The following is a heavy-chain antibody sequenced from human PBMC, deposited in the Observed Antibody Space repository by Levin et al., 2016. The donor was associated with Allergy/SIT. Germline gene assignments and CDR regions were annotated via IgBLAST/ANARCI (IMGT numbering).Heavy chain of an antibody. CDR2: ISDSGGST. Sequence: GESLKISCAASGFTFSTYAMTWVRQAPGKGLEWVSIISDSGGSTYYPDSVKGRFTVSRDNSKNTLFLQLNSLRVEDTAVYYCARPLSKASGYCFLDYWGQGTLVTVSS. D-gene: IGHD3-22*01. CDR3: ARPLSKASGYCFLDY. V-gene: IGHV3-23*01. CDR1: GFTFSTYA. J-gene: IGHJ4*02.